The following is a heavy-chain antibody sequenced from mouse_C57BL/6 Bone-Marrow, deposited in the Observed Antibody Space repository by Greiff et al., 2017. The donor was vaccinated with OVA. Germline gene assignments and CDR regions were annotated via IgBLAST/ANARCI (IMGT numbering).Heavy chain of an antibody. D-gene: IGHD2-4*01. J-gene: IGHJ3*01. Sequence: EVKLVESGGGLVKPGGSLKLSCAASGFTFSSYAMSWVRQTPEKRLEWVATISDGGSYTYYPDHVKGRFTISRDNAKNNLYLQMSHLKSEDTAMYYCEGYDYDGGAWFAYWGQGTLVTVSA. V-gene: IGHV5-4*03. CDR2: ISDGGSYT. CDR1: GFTFSSYA. CDR3: EGYDYDGGAWFAY.